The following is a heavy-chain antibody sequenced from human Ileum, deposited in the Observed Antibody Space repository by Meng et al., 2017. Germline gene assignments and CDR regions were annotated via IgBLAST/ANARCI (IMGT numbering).Heavy chain of an antibody. J-gene: IGHJ5*02. CDR1: GGSISSGDYY. CDR3: ARENTIFGVVWGSWFDP. CDR2: IYYSGST. Sequence: QVQLQESGPGLVKPSQTLSLTCTVSGGSISSGDYYWSWIRQPPGKGLEWIGYIYYSGSTYYNPSLKSRVTISVDTPKNQFSLKLSSVTAADTAVYYCARENTIFGVVWGSWFDPWGQGTLVTVSS. V-gene: IGHV4-30-4*01. D-gene: IGHD3-3*01.